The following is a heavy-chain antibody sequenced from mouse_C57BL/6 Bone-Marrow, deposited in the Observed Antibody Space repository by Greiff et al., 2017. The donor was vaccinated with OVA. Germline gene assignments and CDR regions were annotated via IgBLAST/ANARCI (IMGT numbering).Heavy chain of an antibody. Sequence: EVKLQESGGGLVQPKGSLKLSCAASGFSFNTYAMNWVRQAPGKGLEWVARIRSKSNNYATYYADSVKDRFTISRDDSESMLYLQMNNLKTEDTAMYYCVRSTVVADWYFDVWGTGTTVTVSS. CDR3: VRSTVVADWYFDV. CDR2: IRSKSNNYAT. CDR1: GFSFNTYA. V-gene: IGHV10-1*01. D-gene: IGHD1-1*01. J-gene: IGHJ1*03.